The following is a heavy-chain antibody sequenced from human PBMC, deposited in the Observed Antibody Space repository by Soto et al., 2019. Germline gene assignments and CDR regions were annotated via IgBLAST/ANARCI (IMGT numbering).Heavy chain of an antibody. V-gene: IGHV4-34*01. D-gene: IGHD6-19*01. CDR2: INHSGST. Sequence: SETLSLTCAVYGGSFSGYYWSWIRQPPGKGLEWIGEINHSGSTNYNPSLKSRVTISVDTSKNQFSLKLSSVTAADTAVYYCARGLGAVASNFDYWGQGTLVTVSS. J-gene: IGHJ4*02. CDR3: ARGLGAVASNFDY. CDR1: GGSFSGYY.